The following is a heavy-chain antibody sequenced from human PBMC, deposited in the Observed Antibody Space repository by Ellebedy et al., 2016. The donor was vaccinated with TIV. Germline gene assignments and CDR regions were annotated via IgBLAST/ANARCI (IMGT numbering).Heavy chain of an antibody. J-gene: IGHJ2*01. CDR2: ISSSTNYI. CDR3: VSGGGGFDL. Sequence: GGSLRLXCAASGFTLSSHTMNWVRQAPGKGLEWVSSISSSTNYIHYADSVKGRFTISRDDATKSLSLQMNSLRAEDTGVYYCVSGGGGFDLWGRGTLVSVSS. D-gene: IGHD3-16*01. V-gene: IGHV3-21*01. CDR1: GFTLSSHT.